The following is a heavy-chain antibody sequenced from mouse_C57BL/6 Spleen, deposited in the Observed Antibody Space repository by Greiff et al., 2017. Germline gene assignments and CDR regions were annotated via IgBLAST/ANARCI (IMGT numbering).Heavy chain of an antibody. Sequence: VQLQQSGAELVRPGASVKLSCTASGFNIKDDYMHWVKQRPEQGPEWIGWIDPENGDTEYASKFQGKATITADTSSNTAYLQLSSLTSEDTAVYYCTTPDGFAYWGQGTLVTVSA. CDR2: IDPENGDT. CDR1: GFNIKDDY. CDR3: TTPDGFAY. J-gene: IGHJ3*01. V-gene: IGHV14-4*01.